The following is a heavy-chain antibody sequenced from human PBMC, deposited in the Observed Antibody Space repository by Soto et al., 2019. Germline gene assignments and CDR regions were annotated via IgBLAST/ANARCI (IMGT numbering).Heavy chain of an antibody. CDR1: GFSLKSSGVG. CDR3: AHKRYYFATGTCYNVSCCDP. J-gene: IGHJ5*02. D-gene: IGHD3-10*01. CDR2: VYWSDEK. V-gene: IGHV2-5*01. Sequence: SGPTLVNPTPTLTLTCPFSGFSLKSSGVGVAWIRQPPGKALEWLALVYWSDEKRYSPSLKNRLTSTKDTSKNEVVRTMTNMDPLDTATYYCAHKRYYFATGTCYNVSCCDPWGQGILVTVSS.